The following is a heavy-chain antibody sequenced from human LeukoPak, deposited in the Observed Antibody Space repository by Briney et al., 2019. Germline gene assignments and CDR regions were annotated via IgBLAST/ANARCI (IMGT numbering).Heavy chain of an antibody. CDR3: ARSYGSRSYYPFDP. CDR1: GGSVSSDTYY. Sequence: SETLSLTCTVSGGSVSSDTYYWSWIRQPPGKGLEWIGYISYNGASNYNPSLKSRVTMSVDTSKNQFSLKLSSVIAPDTAVYYFARSYGSRSYYPFDPWGQGTLVTVSS. CDR2: ISYNGAS. D-gene: IGHD3-10*01. V-gene: IGHV4-61*01. J-gene: IGHJ5*02.